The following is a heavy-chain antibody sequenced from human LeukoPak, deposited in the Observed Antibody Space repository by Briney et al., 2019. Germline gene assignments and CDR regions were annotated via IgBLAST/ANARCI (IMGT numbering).Heavy chain of an antibody. V-gene: IGHV3-11*04. D-gene: IGHD2-15*01. CDR3: ARVARDVVVVAATMDV. CDR2: ISSSGSTI. CDR1: GFTVSNTY. J-gene: IGHJ6*02. Sequence: GGSLRLSCAASGFTVSNTYMSWVRQAPGKGLEWVSYISSSGSTIYYADSVKGRFTISRDNAKNSLYLQMNSLRAEDTAVYYCARVARDVVVVAATMDVWGQGTTVTVSS.